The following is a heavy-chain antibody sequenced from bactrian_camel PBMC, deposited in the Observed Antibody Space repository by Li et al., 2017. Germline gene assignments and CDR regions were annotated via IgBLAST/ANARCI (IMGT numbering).Heavy chain of an antibody. V-gene: IGHV3-3*01. CDR3: AARAGGCGMKFAVGPYDY. CDR1: GATAGRHC. D-gene: IGHD5*01. J-gene: IGHJ4*01. Sequence: HVQLVESGGGSVRTGGSLRLSCAASGATAGRHCMAWFRQVPGKERETVASIRTGYPFTSDYHASVEGRFTISQDNAKNAVYLQMDSLQPEDTAIYYCAARAGGCGMKFAVGPYDYWGQGTQVTVS. CDR2: IRTGYPFTS.